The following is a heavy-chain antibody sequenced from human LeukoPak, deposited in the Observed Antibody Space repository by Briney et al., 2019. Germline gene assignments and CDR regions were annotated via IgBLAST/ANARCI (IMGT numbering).Heavy chain of an antibody. Sequence: GESLRLSCAASGFTFSSYSMNWVRQAPGKGLEWVSSISSSSSYIYYADSVKGRFTISRDNAKNSLYLQMNSLRAEDTAVYYCARTHYYGSGSYYNRGAFDIWGQGTMVTVSS. V-gene: IGHV3-21*01. J-gene: IGHJ3*02. CDR2: ISSSSSYI. CDR3: ARTHYYGSGSYYNRGAFDI. D-gene: IGHD3-10*01. CDR1: GFTFSSYS.